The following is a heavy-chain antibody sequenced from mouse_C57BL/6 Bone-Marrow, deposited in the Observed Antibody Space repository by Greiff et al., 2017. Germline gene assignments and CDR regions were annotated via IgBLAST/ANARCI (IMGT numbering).Heavy chain of an antibody. CDR1: GFNIKDYY. J-gene: IGHJ3*01. V-gene: IGHV14-2*01. D-gene: IGHD2-1*01. CDR3: ARRYYGNYVWFAY. Sequence: VQLQQSGAELVKPGASVKLSCTASGFNIKDYYMHWVKQRPEQGLEWIGRIDPENGETKYAQKFQGKATITADTSSNTAYLPLSSLTSEDTAVYYCARRYYGNYVWFAYWGQGTLVTVSA. CDR2: IDPENGET.